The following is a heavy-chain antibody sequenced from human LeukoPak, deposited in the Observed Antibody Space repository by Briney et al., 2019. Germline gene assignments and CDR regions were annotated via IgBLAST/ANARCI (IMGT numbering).Heavy chain of an antibody. V-gene: IGHV4-59*01. CDR3: ARSDSSGWCYY. D-gene: IGHD6-19*01. CDR2: FYYSGST. J-gene: IGHJ4*02. CDR1: VGSLSSYY. Sequence: SETLSLTCTVSVGSLSSYYWSCIRQPPGKGLEWIGYFYYSGSTNYNPSLKSRVTISVETSKNQFSLKLSSVTAADTAVYYCARSDSSGWCYYWGQGTLVTVSS.